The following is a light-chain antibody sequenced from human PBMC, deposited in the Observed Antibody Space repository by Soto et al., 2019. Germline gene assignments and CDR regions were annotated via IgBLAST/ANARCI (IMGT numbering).Light chain of an antibody. CDR1: NSDVGGYNY. V-gene: IGLV2-11*01. J-gene: IGLJ1*01. Sequence: QSVLTQPRSVSGSPGQSVTISCTGTNSDVGGYNYVSWYQQHPGKAPKLMIYGVSKRPSGVPYRFSGSKSGNTASLTISGLQAEDEADYYCYSHAGSYTFVFGTGTKVTVL. CDR3: YSHAGSYTFV. CDR2: GVS.